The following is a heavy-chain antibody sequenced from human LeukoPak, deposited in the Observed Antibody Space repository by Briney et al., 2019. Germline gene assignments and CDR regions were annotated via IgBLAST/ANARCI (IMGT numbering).Heavy chain of an antibody. CDR1: GFTVSSNY. J-gene: IGHJ6*02. CDR3: ARDHPNKIYVLRYFDWLQNNYYYYGMDV. D-gene: IGHD3-9*01. Sequence: GGSLRLSCAASGFTVSSNYMSWVRQAPGKGLEWVSVIYSGGSTYYADSVKGRFTISRDNSKNTLYLQMNSLRSDDTAVYYCARDHPNKIYVLRYFDWLQNNYYYYGMDVWGQGTTVTVSS. CDR2: IYSGGST. V-gene: IGHV3-53*05.